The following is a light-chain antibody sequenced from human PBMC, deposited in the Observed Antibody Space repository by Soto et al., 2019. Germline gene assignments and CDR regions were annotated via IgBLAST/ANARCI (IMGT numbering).Light chain of an antibody. V-gene: IGLV2-14*01. Sequence: QSALTQPASVSGSPGQSITISSTGTSSDVGAYSYVSWYQQHPGKAPKLIIYDVSDRPSGISNRFSGSKSDNTASLTISGLQAEDEAEYYCSSYTSSRTYVFGTGTKLTVL. CDR3: SSYTSSRTYV. J-gene: IGLJ1*01. CDR1: SSDVGAYSY. CDR2: DVS.